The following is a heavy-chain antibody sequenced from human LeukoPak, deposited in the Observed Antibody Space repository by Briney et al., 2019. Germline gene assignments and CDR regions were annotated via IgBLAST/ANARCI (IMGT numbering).Heavy chain of an antibody. CDR1: GFTVSSNY. Sequence: GGSLRLSCAASGFTVSSNYMSWVRQAPGKGLEWVSVIYSGGSTYYADSVKGRFTISRDNSKNTLYLQMNSLRAEDTAVYYCASHLNTVTTFWYWGQRTLVTVSS. V-gene: IGHV3-53*01. J-gene: IGHJ4*02. D-gene: IGHD4-17*01. CDR3: ASHLNTVTTFWY. CDR2: IYSGGST.